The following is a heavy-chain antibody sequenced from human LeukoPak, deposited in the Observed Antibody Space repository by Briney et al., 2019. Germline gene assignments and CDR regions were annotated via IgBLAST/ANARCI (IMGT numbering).Heavy chain of an antibody. CDR3: TRDPRHFDS. V-gene: IGHV3-11*04. Sequence: GSLRLSCAATGFSFRDRYMSWIRQAPGKGMEWVAYISPNSDNIHYADSVKGRFTISRDNAKNSLYLQMSSLRVEDTAVYYCTRDPRHFDSCGQGTLVTVSS. CDR2: ISPNSDNI. J-gene: IGHJ5*01. CDR1: GFSFRDRY. D-gene: IGHD6-6*01.